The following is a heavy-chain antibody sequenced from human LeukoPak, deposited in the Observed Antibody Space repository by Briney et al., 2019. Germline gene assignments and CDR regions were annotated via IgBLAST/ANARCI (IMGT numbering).Heavy chain of an antibody. CDR3: ARGTHPYCSSTSCYHDAFDI. D-gene: IGHD2-2*01. CDR2: ISYDGSNK. V-gene: IGHV3-30*04. Sequence: GRSLRLSCAASGFTFSSYAMHWARQAPGKGLEWVAVISYDGSNKYYADSVKGRFTISRDNSKNTLYLQMNSLRAEDTAVYYCARGTHPYCSSTSCYHDAFDIWGQGTMVTVSS. CDR1: GFTFSSYA. J-gene: IGHJ3*02.